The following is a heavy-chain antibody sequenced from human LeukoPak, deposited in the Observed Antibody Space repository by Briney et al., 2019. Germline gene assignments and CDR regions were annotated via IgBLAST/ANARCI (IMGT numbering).Heavy chain of an antibody. V-gene: IGHV1-46*01. D-gene: IGHD3-22*01. CDR2: INPSGGST. CDR1: GYTFTSYY. Sequence: ASVKVSCKASGYTFTSYYMNWVRQAPGQGLEGMGIINPSGGSTSYAQKFQGRVTMTRDTSTSTVYMELSSLRSEDTAVYYCARDLRDSSGYYYPLGYWGQGTLVTVSS. CDR3: ARDLRDSSGYYYPLGY. J-gene: IGHJ4*02.